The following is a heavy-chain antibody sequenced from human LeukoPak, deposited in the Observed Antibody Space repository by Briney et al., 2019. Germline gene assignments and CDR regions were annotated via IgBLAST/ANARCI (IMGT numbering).Heavy chain of an antibody. CDR3: ARGLLRFNGMDV. J-gene: IGHJ6*02. CDR1: GFTFSSYE. CDR2: ISSSGSTI. D-gene: IGHD3-3*01. V-gene: IGHV3-48*03. Sequence: GGSLRLSCAASGFTFSSYEMNWVRQAPGKGLEWVSYISSSGSTIYYADSVKGRFTISRDNAKNSLYLQMNSLRAEDTAVYYCARGLLRFNGMDVWGQGTTVTVS.